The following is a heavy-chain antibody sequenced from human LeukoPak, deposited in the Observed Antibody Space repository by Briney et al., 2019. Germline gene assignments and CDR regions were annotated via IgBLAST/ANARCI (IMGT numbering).Heavy chain of an antibody. CDR3: ARDRLVSYYDSSGPYTSP. D-gene: IGHD3-22*01. V-gene: IGHV1-2*06. J-gene: IGHJ5*02. CDR1: GYTFTGYY. Sequence: ASVKVSCKASGYTFTGYYMHWVRQAPGQGLEWMGRINPNSGGTNYAQKFQGRVTMTRDTSISTAYMELSRLRSDDTAVYYCARDRLVSYYDSSGPYTSPWGQGTLVTVSS. CDR2: INPNSGGT.